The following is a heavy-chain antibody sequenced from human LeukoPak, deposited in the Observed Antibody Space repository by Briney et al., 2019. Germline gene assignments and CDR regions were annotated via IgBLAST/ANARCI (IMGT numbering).Heavy chain of an antibody. CDR3: ARDLYGDAYYFDY. D-gene: IGHD4-17*01. CDR2: INHSGST. Sequence: SETLSLTCAVYGGSFSGYYWSWIRQPPGKGLEWIGEINHSGSTNYNPSLKSRVTISVDTSKNQFSLKLSSVTAADTAVYYCARDLYGDAYYFDYWGQGTLVTVSS. CDR1: GGSFSGYY. V-gene: IGHV4-34*01. J-gene: IGHJ4*02.